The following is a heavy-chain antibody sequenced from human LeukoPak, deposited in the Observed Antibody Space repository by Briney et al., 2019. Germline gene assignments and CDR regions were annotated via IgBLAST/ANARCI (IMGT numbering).Heavy chain of an antibody. Sequence: PGGSLRLSCAASGFTFSSYAMSWVRRAPGKGLEWVSAISGSDSTYYADSVKGRFTISRDNAKNTLYLQMNSLRAEDTAVYYCAKDQGQAVVPRRFDYWGQGTLVTVSS. CDR2: ISGSDST. D-gene: IGHD2-2*01. V-gene: IGHV3-23*01. J-gene: IGHJ4*02. CDR1: GFTFSSYA. CDR3: AKDQGQAVVPRRFDY.